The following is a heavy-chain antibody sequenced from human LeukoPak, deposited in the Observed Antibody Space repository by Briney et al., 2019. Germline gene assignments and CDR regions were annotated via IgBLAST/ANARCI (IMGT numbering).Heavy chain of an antibody. CDR2: ISSSSSTI. D-gene: IGHD3-22*01. CDR1: GFTFSSYS. V-gene: IGHV3-48*04. CDR3: ARDPPYYYDSSGPLGGY. Sequence: GGSLRLSCAASGFTFSSYSMNWVRQAPGKGLEWVSYISSSSSTIYYADSVKGRFTISRDNAKNSLYLQMNSLRAEDTAVYYCARDPPYYYDSSGPLGGYWGQGTLVTVSS. J-gene: IGHJ4*02.